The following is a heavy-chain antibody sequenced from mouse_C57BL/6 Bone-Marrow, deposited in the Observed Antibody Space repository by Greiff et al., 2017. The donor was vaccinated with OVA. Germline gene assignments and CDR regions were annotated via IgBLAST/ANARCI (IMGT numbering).Heavy chain of an antibody. D-gene: IGHD3-2*02. CDR1: GYTFTDYN. Sequence: EVMLVESGPELVKPGASVKMSCKASGYTFTDYNMHWVKQSHGKSLEWIGYINPNNGGTSYNQKFKGKATLTVNKSSSTAYMELRSLTSEDSAVYYCAECGSGYVWFAYWGQGTLVTVSA. CDR2: INPNNGGT. CDR3: AECGSGYVWFAY. J-gene: IGHJ3*01. V-gene: IGHV1-22*01.